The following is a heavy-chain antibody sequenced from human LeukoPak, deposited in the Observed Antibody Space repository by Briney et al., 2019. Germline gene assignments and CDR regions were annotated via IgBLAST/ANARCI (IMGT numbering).Heavy chain of an antibody. Sequence: SETLSLTCTVPGDSISRSPYYWGWIRQPPGKSLEWIGSISYSGSTYYNPPLKSRVTISVDTSKNQFSLKLNSVTAADTALYYCARHELRYSHTFDFWGQGTLVTVSS. CDR1: GDSISRSPYY. CDR2: ISYSGST. D-gene: IGHD5-18*01. CDR3: ARHELRYSHTFDF. V-gene: IGHV4-39*01. J-gene: IGHJ4*02.